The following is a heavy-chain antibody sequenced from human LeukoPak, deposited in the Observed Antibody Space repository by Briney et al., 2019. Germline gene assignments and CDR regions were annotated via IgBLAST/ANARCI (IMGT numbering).Heavy chain of an antibody. J-gene: IGHJ4*02. CDR2: ISGSGGST. V-gene: IGHV3-23*01. Sequence: GGSLRLSCAASGFTFSSYAMSWVRQAPGKGLEWVSAISGSGGSTYYADSVKGRFTISRDNSKNTPYLQMNSLRAEDTAVYYCAKIPTEYQLLYRQEGDYWGQGTLVTVSS. CDR1: GFTFSSYA. CDR3: AKIPTEYQLLYRQEGDY. D-gene: IGHD2-2*02.